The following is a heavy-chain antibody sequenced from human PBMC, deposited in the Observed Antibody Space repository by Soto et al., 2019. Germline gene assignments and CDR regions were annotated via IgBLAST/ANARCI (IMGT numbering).Heavy chain of an antibody. D-gene: IGHD2-8*01. V-gene: IGHV4-39*01. Sequence: SETLSLTFTVSGGSISSSSYYWGWIRQPPGKGLEWSGSSYYSGSTYYNQSLKSRVTISVDTSKNQFSLKLSSVTAADTAVYYCARHLGDCTNGVCYRGGAFDIWGQGTMVTVSS. CDR1: GGSISSSSYY. J-gene: IGHJ3*02. CDR3: ARHLGDCTNGVCYRGGAFDI. CDR2: SYYSGST.